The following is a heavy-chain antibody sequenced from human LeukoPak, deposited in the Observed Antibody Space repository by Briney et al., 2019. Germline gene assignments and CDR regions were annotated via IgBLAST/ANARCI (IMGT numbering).Heavy chain of an antibody. J-gene: IGHJ4*02. CDR2: IIPILGIA. Sequence: SVKVSCKASGGTFSSYAISWVRQAPGQGLEWMGGIIPILGIANYAQKFQGRVTITADKSSSTAYMELSSLRSEDTAVYYCARDLGVSDDYGDRGPTPYYFDYWGQGTLVTVSS. D-gene: IGHD4-17*01. CDR3: ARDLGVSDDYGDRGPTPYYFDY. CDR1: GGTFSSYA. V-gene: IGHV1-69*10.